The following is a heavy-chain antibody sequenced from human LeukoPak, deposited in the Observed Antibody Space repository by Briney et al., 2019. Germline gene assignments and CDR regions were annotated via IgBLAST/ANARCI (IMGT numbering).Heavy chain of an antibody. V-gene: IGHV4-34*01. CDR2: INHSGST. CDR3: ARVGETRRGMIVVVRASRGMDV. J-gene: IGHJ6*02. D-gene: IGHD3-22*01. CDR1: GGSFSGYY. Sequence: SETLSLTCAVYGGSFSGYYWSWIRQPPGKGLEWIGEINHSGSTNYNPSLKSRVTISVDTSKNQFSLKLSSVTAADTAVYYCARVGETRRGMIVVVRASRGMDVWGQGTTVTVSS.